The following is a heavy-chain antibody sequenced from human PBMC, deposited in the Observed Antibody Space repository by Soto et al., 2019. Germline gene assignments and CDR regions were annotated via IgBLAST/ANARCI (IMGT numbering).Heavy chain of an antibody. CDR3: ARVLRPHYYYYYYGMDV. Sequence: SGGSLRLSCAASGFTFSSYAMHWVRQAPGKGLEWVAVISYDGSNKYYADSVKGRFTISRDNSKNTLYLQMNSLRAEDTAVYYCARVLRPHYYYYYYGMDVWGQGTTVTLSS. CDR1: GFTFSSYA. CDR2: ISYDGSNK. D-gene: IGHD1-26*01. J-gene: IGHJ6*02. V-gene: IGHV3-30-3*01.